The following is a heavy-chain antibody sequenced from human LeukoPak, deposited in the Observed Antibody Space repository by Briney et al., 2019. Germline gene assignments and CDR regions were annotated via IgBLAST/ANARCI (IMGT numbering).Heavy chain of an antibody. D-gene: IGHD5-18*01. Sequence: ASVKVSCKATGYTFTDYYMHWVRQGPGQGLEWMGWINPNSGGTNYAQMFQGRVTMTRETSISTAYMELSRLRSDDTAVYYCARGLDSYGYNWYFDLWGRGTLVTVSS. CDR2: INPNSGGT. CDR3: ARGLDSYGYNWYFDL. CDR1: GYTFTDYY. J-gene: IGHJ2*01. V-gene: IGHV1-2*02.